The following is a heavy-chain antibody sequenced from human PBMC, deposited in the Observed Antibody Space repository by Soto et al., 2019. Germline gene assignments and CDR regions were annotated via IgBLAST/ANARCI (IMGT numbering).Heavy chain of an antibody. CDR2: ISTGSNYI. Sequence: EVQLVESGGGLVKPGGSLRLSCAASGFIFSSYVMNWVRQAPGKGLEWVSSISTGSNYIYYADSVKGRFTISRDNAKNSLYLQMNSLRAEDTAVYYCARSVRGLPNGMVVWGQGTTVTVSS. J-gene: IGHJ6*02. CDR1: GFIFSSYV. CDR3: ARSVRGLPNGMVV. D-gene: IGHD3-10*01. V-gene: IGHV3-21*01.